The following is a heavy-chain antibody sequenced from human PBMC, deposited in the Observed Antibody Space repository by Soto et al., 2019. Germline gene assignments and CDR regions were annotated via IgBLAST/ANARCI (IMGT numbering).Heavy chain of an antibody. J-gene: IGHJ4*02. V-gene: IGHV3-9*01. D-gene: IGHD3-3*01. CDR2: ISWNSGSI. CDR3: AKGLYDFWSGPVY. Sequence: GGSLRLSCAASGFTFDDYAMHWVRQAPGKGLEWVSGISWNSGSIGYADSVKGRFTISRDNAKNSLYLQMNSLRAEDTALYYCAKGLYDFWSGPVYWGQGTLVTVSS. CDR1: GFTFDDYA.